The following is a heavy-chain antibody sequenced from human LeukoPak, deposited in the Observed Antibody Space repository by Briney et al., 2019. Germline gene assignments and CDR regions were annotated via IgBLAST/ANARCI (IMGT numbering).Heavy chain of an antibody. CDR3: TRDRVANMDV. D-gene: IGHD2-15*01. CDR1: GFTFSGYW. Sequence: GSLRLSCAASGFTFSGYWMHWVRQAPGKGLVWVSRIKTDGSSTSYADFVEGRFTIPRDNAKNTLYLQMNNLRAEDTAVYYCTRDRVANMDVWGRGTTVTVSS. V-gene: IGHV3-74*01. CDR2: IKTDGSST. J-gene: IGHJ6*03.